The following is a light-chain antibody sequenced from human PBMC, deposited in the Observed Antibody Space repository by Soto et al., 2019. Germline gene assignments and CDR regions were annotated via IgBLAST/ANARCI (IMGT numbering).Light chain of an antibody. CDR3: QQYGSSPRT. Sequence: EIVFPKTPGSLYLSPVETATRSCRGSQSVSSGYLAWYKQKPGQAPRLLIYDASSRATGIPDRFSGSGSGTDFTLTISRMEPEECAVDDCQQYGSSPRTVGQGTKVDI. J-gene: IGKJ1*01. V-gene: IGKV3-20*01. CDR1: QSVSSGY. CDR2: DAS.